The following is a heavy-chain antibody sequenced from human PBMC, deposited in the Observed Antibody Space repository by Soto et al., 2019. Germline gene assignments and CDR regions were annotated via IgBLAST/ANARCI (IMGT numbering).Heavy chain of an antibody. CDR2: VNPGDGST. CDR1: LYTLTSYY. Sequence: ASCTSPLYTLTSYYIHWVRHAPGQGRAWMGIVNPGDGSTRYAQMFQDRVTMMRDTSTSKIYMELSSLRSEDTAVYYCARASVQNRTIDYWGQ. V-gene: IGHV1-46*01. J-gene: IGHJ4*01. CDR3: ARASVQNRTIDY.